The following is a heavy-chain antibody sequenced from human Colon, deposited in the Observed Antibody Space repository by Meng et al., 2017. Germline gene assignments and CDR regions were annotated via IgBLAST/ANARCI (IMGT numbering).Heavy chain of an antibody. CDR2: MNPNSGNT. D-gene: IGHD2-2*01. CDR1: GYTFTSYD. J-gene: IGHJ1*01. CDR3: ARGPPAAQYFQY. Sequence: QVQLVQSGAEVKRPGASVKVSCKASGYTFTSYDINWVRQATGQGLEWMGWMNPNSGNTAYAQKFQGTVTMTRNTSISTAYMELSSLRSEDTAVYYCARGPPAAQYFQYWGQGTLVTVSS. V-gene: IGHV1-8*02.